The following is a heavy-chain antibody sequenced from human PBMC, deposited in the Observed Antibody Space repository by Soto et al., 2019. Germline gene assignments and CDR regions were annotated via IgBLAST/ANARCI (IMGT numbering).Heavy chain of an antibody. CDR2: IYPSGST. V-gene: IGHV4-31*03. Sequence: QVQLQESGPGLVKPSQTLSLTCTVSGDSISRGGYYWNWLRQHPRKGLEWIGYIYPSGSTIYNPSLKGRVTXSXXXSXXRLSLELSNVTAADTAVHYCERDGAGAYGLGWFDPWGQGILVTVSS. D-gene: IGHD2-21*01. CDR1: GDSISRGGYY. J-gene: IGHJ5*02. CDR3: ERDGAGAYGLGWFDP.